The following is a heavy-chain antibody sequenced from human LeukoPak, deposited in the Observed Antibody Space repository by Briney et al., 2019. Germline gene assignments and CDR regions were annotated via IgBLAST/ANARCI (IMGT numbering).Heavy chain of an antibody. CDR2: ISAYNGDP. CDR1: GYTFTNYG. D-gene: IGHD3-10*01. CDR3: ARDFYYGSGSPLGY. Sequence: ASVKVSCKASGYTFTNYGITWVRQAPGQGLEWMGWISAYNGDPNYAQKLQGRLTMTTDTSTSTAYMELRSLRSDDTAVYHCARDFYYGSGSPLGYWGQGTLVTVSS. J-gene: IGHJ4*02. V-gene: IGHV1-18*01.